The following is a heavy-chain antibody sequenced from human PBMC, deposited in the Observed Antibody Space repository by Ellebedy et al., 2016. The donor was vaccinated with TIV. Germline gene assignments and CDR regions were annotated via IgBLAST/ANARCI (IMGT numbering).Heavy chain of an antibody. CDR2: ISIYNGHT. V-gene: IGHV1-18*04. Sequence: AASVKVSCKTSGYTFSSYGIGWVRQAPGQGLEWMGWISIYNGHTNYAPKFQGRVTITTDSSTSTAYMELRSLRSDDTAVYYCARDLQAPGAYWGQGTLVTVSS. CDR3: ARDLQAPGAY. CDR1: GYTFSSYG. J-gene: IGHJ4*02.